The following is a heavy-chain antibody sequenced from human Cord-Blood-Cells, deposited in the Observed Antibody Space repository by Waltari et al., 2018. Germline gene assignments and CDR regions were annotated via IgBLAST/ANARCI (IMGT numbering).Heavy chain of an antibody. Sequence: GFSLSTSGMCVSWIRQPPGKALEWLARIDWDDDKYYSTSLKTRLTTSKDTSKNQVVLTMTNMDPVDTATYYCARLPLGYCSSTSCYDYWGQGTLVTVSS. CDR3: ARLPLGYCSSTSCYDY. V-gene: IGHV2-70*11. CDR1: GFSLSTSGMC. D-gene: IGHD2-2*01. J-gene: IGHJ4*02. CDR2: IDWDDDK.